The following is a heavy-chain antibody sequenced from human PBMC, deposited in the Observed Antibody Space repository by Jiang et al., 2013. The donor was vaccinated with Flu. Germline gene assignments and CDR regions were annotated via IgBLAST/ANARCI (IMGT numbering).Heavy chain of an antibody. Sequence: GPGLVKPSQTLSLTCTVSGGSISSGSYYWSWIRQPAGKGLEWIGRIYTSGSTNYNPSLKSRVTISVDTSKNQFSLKLSSVTAADTAVYYCARGRGYYDSSGWVDYWGQGTLVTVSS. V-gene: IGHV4-61*02. J-gene: IGHJ4*02. CDR3: ARGRGYYDSSGWVDY. D-gene: IGHD3-22*01. CDR2: IYTSGST. CDR1: GGSISSGSYY.